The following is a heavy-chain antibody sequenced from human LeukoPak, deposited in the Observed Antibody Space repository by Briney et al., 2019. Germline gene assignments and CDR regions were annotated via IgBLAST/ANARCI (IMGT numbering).Heavy chain of an antibody. CDR1: GFTLSSYS. Sequence: GGSLRLSCAASGFTLSSYSMNGVPQAPGKGLEWVSSISSSSSYIYYADAVKGRFTFSRRNAKNSLYLQKNSLRAEDTAVYYCARDPTYYDFWSGPTDGYYWGQGTLVTVPS. CDR3: ARDPTYYDFWSGPTDGYY. D-gene: IGHD3-3*01. J-gene: IGHJ4*02. V-gene: IGHV3-21*01. CDR2: ISSSSSYI.